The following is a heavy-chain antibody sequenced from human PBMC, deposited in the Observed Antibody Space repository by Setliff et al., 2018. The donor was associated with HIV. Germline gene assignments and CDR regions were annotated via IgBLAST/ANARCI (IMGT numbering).Heavy chain of an antibody. CDR1: GDSIRSGDFY. Sequence: SETLSLTCTVSGDSIRSGDFYWSWIRQSPGKGLEWIGHIYSSGSTYYNPSLKSRFTISVDTSKNQFSLKVTSVTAADTAVYFCVRGVLLRGEDFWGQGTLVTVSS. V-gene: IGHV4-30-4*08. J-gene: IGHJ4*02. CDR2: IYSSGST. CDR3: VRGVLLRGEDF. D-gene: IGHD3-16*01.